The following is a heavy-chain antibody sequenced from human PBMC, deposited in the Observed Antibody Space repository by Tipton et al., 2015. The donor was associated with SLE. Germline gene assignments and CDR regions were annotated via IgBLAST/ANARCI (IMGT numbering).Heavy chain of an antibody. D-gene: IGHD6-19*01. CDR2: ISWNSGSI. CDR3: ARDYPGIAVASQDYFDY. CDR1: GFTFDDYA. J-gene: IGHJ4*02. Sequence: SLRLSCAASGFTFDDYAMHWVRQAPGKGLEWVSGISWNSGSIGYADSVKGRFTISRDNAKNSLYLQMNSLRAEDTAVYYCARDYPGIAVASQDYFDYWGQGTLVTVSS. V-gene: IGHV3-9*01.